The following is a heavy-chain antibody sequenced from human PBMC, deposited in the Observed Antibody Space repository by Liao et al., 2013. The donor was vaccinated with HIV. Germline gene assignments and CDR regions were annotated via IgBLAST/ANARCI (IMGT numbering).Heavy chain of an antibody. J-gene: IGHJ6*03. CDR3: GRLGQPSGDVYTGGFYYMDV. CDR2: VTHSGGT. V-gene: IGHV4-34*01. Sequence: QVHLQQWGAGLLKPAETLSLTCAVDGSSFRGYYWTWIRQPPGKGLEWLGEVTHSGGTNHNPSLKSRLTISVDTSKNQVSLKLDSVTAADTAVYYCGRLGQPSGDVYTGGFYYMDVWGNGTTVTVSS. D-gene: IGHD3-10*01. CDR1: GSSFRGYY.